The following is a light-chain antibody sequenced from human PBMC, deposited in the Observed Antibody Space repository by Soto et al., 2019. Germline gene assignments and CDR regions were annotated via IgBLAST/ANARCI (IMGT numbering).Light chain of an antibody. V-gene: IGKV1-39*01. CDR3: QQSYNYRT. J-gene: IGKJ2*01. CDR1: QNINTY. CDR2: GAS. Sequence: IQMTQSPPSLSAYVGDRVTITCRASQNINTYVNWYQQKPGKAPQLLIYGASSLPGGVPSRFSGSGSGTDFTLTISSLQPEDFATYYCQQSYNYRTFGQGTKLEIK.